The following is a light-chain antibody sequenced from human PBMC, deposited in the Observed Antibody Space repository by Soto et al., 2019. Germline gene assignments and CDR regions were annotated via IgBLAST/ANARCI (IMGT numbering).Light chain of an antibody. CDR2: DNS. CDR3: GTWDSDLSAEV. J-gene: IGLJ3*02. V-gene: IGLV1-51*01. Sequence: QSVLTQPPSVSAAPGQKVTISCSGSSSNIGTNYVSWYQQLPGRAPKLVIFDNSKRPSGIPDRFSGSKSGSSATLGVTGLQTGDEGDYYCGTWDSDLSAEVFGGGTKLTV. CDR1: SSNIGTNY.